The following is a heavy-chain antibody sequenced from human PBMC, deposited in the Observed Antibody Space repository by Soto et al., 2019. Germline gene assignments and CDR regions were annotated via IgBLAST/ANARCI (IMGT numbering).Heavy chain of an antibody. V-gene: IGHV4-59*01. J-gene: IGHJ4*02. D-gene: IGHD6-13*01. CDR2: IYYSGST. CDR1: GAYISTYY. CDR3: AAYSSSWSYFDY. Sequence: QVQLQESGPGLVKPSETLSLTCTVSGAYISTYYWSWIRQPPGKGLEWIGYIYYSGSTNYNPSLKSRVTISVDTSKNHFTLKLTSVTAADTAVYYCAAYSSSWSYFDYWGQGTLVTVSS.